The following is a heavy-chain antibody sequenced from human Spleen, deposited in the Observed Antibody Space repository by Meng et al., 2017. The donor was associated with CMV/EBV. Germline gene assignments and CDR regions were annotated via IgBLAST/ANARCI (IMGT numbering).Heavy chain of an antibody. Sequence: SETLSLTCAVYGGSFSGYYWSWIRQPPGKGLEWIGEINHSGSTNYNPSLKSRVTISVDTSKNQFSLKLSSVIAADTAVYYCARTRIAAAGGQRYYYYGMDVWGQGTTVTVSS. D-gene: IGHD6-13*01. CDR2: INHSGST. CDR3: ARTRIAAAGGQRYYYYGMDV. CDR1: GGSFSGYY. V-gene: IGHV4-34*01. J-gene: IGHJ6*02.